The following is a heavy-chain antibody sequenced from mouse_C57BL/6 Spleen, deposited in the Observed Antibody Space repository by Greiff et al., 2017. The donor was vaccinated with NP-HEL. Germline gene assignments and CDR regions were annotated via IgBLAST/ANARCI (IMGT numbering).Heavy chain of an antibody. CDR2: IDPSDSYT. J-gene: IGHJ2*01. D-gene: IGHD1-1*01. Sequence: QVQLQQPGAELVMPGASVKLSCKASGYTFTSYWMHWVKQRPGQGLEWIGEIDPSDSYTNYNQKFKGKSTLTVDKSSSTAYMQLSSLTSEDSAVYYCASYYYGSFGYWGQGTTLTVSS. V-gene: IGHV1-69*01. CDR3: ASYYYGSFGY. CDR1: GYTFTSYW.